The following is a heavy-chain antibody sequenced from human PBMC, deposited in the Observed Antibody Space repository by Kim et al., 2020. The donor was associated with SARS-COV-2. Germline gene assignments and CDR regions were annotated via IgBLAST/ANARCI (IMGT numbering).Heavy chain of an antibody. J-gene: IGHJ5*02. CDR3: ARSVGRQLGPNDGWFDP. V-gene: IGHV4-4*06. Sequence: LKRRVTMSVDTSKNQCSLKLSSVTAADTAVYYCARSVGRQLGPNDGWFDPWGQGTLVTVSS. D-gene: IGHD6-6*01.